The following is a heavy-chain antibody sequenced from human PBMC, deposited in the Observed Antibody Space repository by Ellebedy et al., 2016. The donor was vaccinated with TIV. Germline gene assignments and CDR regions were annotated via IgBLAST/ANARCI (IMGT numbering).Heavy chain of an antibody. V-gene: IGHV3-7*01. CDR2: IKHDGSDT. J-gene: IGHJ4*02. D-gene: IGHD6-19*01. Sequence: PGGSLRLSCVASGFTFFRYCMSWVREAPGKGLEWVANIKHDGSDTSYVDSVKGRFTVSRDSAKNSVYLQMNSLRDEDTAVYYCAREPNGWYHFDSWGKGTLVTGSS. CDR3: AREPNGWYHFDS. CDR1: GFTFFRYC.